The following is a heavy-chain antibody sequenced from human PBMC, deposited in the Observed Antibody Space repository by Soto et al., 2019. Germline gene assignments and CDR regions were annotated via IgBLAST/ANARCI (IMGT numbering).Heavy chain of an antibody. CDR2: LSSDGFGA. CDR3: ARDLGGPDY. J-gene: IGHJ4*02. V-gene: IGHV3-74*03. Sequence: GGSLRLSCAASGFTFTHYRIHWVRQAPGRGLEWVSRLSSDGFGAAYADSVKGRFFISRDIARSTPFLQMNSLRADDTAVYYCARDLGGPDYWGRGTSVTVSS. CDR1: GFTFTHYR. D-gene: IGHD3-16*01.